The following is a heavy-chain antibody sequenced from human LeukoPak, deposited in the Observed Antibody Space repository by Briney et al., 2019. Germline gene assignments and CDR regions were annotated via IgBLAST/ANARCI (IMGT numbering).Heavy chain of an antibody. CDR2: IWYDGSNK. V-gene: IGHV3-30*02. J-gene: IGHJ4*02. Sequence: GGSLRLSCAAFGFTFSSYGMHWVRQAPGKGLEWVAVIWYDGSNKYYADSVKGRFTISRDNSKNTLYMQMNSLRAEDTAVYYCAKDRDGGVTGIAYWGQGTLVTVSS. D-gene: IGHD2-21*02. CDR1: GFTFSSYG. CDR3: AKDRDGGVTGIAY.